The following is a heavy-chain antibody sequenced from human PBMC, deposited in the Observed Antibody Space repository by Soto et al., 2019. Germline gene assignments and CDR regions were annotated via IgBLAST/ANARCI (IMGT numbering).Heavy chain of an antibody. V-gene: IGHV3-7*03. D-gene: IGHD6-13*01. CDR1: GFTFSSYS. CDR2: IKQDGSEK. J-gene: IGHJ4*02. CDR3: ARDAVRIAAAGTWGY. Sequence: GGSLRLSCAASGFTFSSYSMSWVRQAPGKGLEWVANIKQDGSEKYYVDSVKGRFTISRDNAKNSLYLQMNSLRAEDTAVYYCARDAVRIAAAGTWGYWGQGTLVTVSS.